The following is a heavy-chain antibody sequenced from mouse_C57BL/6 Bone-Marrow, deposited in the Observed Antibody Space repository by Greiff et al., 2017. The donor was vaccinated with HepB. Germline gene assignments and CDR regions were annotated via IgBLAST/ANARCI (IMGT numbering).Heavy chain of an antibody. V-gene: IGHV5-17*01. CDR2: ISSGSSTI. CDR1: GFTFSDYG. CDR3: ARFSF. Sequence: GGGLVKPGGSLKLSCAASGFTFSDYGMHWVRQAPEKGLEWVAYISSGSSTIYYADTVKVRFTISRDNAKNTLFLQMTSLRSEDTAMYYCARFSFWGTGTTVTVSS. J-gene: IGHJ1*03.